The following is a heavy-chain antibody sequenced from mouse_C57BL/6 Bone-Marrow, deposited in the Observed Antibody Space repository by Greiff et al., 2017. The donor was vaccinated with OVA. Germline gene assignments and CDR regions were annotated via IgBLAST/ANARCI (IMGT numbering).Heavy chain of an antibody. J-gene: IGHJ4*01. CDR1: GYTFTGYW. CDR3: ARWVGGYAMDY. CDR2: ILPGSGST. V-gene: IGHV1-9*01. Sequence: QVQLQQSGAELMKPGASVKLSCKATGYTFTGYWIEWVKQRPGHGLEWIGEILPGSGSTNYNEKFKGKATFTADKSSNTAYMQLSSLTTEDSAIYDCARWVGGYAMDYWGQGTSVTVSS. D-gene: IGHD1-1*01.